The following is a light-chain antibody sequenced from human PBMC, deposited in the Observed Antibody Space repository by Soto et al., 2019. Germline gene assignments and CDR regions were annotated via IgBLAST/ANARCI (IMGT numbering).Light chain of an antibody. Sequence: TQSPSPLSASVGDRVTITCRASQSISAYLGWYQQKPGQAPRLLIYGTSSRATGIPDRFSGSGSGTDFSLTVSRLEPEDFAVYYCQQYDASPVTFGQGTQLEIK. CDR2: GTS. CDR3: QQYDASPVT. CDR1: QSISAY. J-gene: IGKJ5*01. V-gene: IGKV3-20*01.